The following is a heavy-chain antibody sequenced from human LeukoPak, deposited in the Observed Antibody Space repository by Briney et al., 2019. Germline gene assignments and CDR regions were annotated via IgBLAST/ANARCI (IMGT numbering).Heavy chain of an antibody. J-gene: IGHJ4*02. V-gene: IGHV3-21*01. CDR3: ARSAAYGGNSEGDY. CDR1: GFTFSSYS. D-gene: IGHD4-23*01. CDR2: ISSSSSYI. Sequence: GRSLRLSCAASGFTFSSYSMNWVRQAPGKGLEWVSSISSSSSYIYYADSVKGRFTISRDNAKNSLYLQMNSLRAEDTAVYYCARSAAYGGNSEGDYWGQGTLVTVSS.